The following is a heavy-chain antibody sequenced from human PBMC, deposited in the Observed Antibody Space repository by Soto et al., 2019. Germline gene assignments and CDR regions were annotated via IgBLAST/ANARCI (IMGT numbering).Heavy chain of an antibody. V-gene: IGHV1-8*01. CDR3: ARGGLYCNATSCHYFGKDV. D-gene: IGHD2-2*01. Sequence: QVQLVQSGAEVKKPGASVKVSCKASGYTLTSHHINWVRQATGQGLEWLGTMDPNSGDTFYAQKFQGRVTMTREISINPAFMDLGSLRSDDTAVYYCARGGLYCNATSCHYFGKDVWGQGTTVTVSS. CDR2: MDPNSGDT. CDR1: GYTLTSHH. J-gene: IGHJ6*02.